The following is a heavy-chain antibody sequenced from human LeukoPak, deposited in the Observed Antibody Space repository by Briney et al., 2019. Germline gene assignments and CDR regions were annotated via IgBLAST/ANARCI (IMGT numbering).Heavy chain of an antibody. CDR3: AIRPMGKAARPSYVYYYYYSMDV. V-gene: IGHV4-34*01. CDR2: INHSGST. D-gene: IGHD6-6*01. J-gene: IGHJ6*03. CDR1: GGSFSGYY. Sequence: SETLSLTCAVYGGSFSGYYWSWIRQPPGKGLEWIGEINHSGSTNYNPSLKSRVTISVDTSKNQFSLKLSSVTAADTAVYYCAIRPMGKAARPSYVYYYYYSMDVWGKGTTVTVSS.